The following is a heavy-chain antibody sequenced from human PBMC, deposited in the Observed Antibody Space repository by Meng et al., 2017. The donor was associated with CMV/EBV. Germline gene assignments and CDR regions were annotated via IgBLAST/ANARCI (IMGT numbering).Heavy chain of an antibody. CDR3: ARDRYYDSSGYALSYYFDY. D-gene: IGHD3-22*01. CDR1: GFTFSSYA. V-gene: IGHV3-30-3*01. Sequence: SLKISCAASGFTFSSYAMHWARQAPGKGLEWVAVISYDGSNKYYADSVKGRFTISRDNSKNTLYLQMNSLRAEDTAVYYCARDRYYDSSGYALSYYFDYWGQGTLVTVSS. J-gene: IGHJ4*02. CDR2: ISYDGSNK.